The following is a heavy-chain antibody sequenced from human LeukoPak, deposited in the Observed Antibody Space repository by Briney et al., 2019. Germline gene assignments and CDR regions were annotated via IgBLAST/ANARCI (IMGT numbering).Heavy chain of an antibody. D-gene: IGHD2-2*01. CDR2: IRYDGSNK. CDR1: AFSFSSYP. V-gene: IGHV3-30*02. Sequence: GRSLRLSCVASAFSFSSYPMNWVRQAPGKGLEWVAFIRYDGSNKYYADSVKGRFTISRDNSKNTLYLQMNSLRAEDTAVYYCAKDSPLSGYCSSTSCSPGAFDIWGQGTMVTVSS. J-gene: IGHJ3*02. CDR3: AKDSPLSGYCSSTSCSPGAFDI.